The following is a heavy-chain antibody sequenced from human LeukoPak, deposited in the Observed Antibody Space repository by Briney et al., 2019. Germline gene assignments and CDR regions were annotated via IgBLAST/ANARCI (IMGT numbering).Heavy chain of an antibody. CDR1: GFFFNSYS. CDR2: IRNDGGRT. J-gene: IGHJ4*02. D-gene: IGHD1-26*01. Sequence: PGGSLRLSCAATGFFFNSYSMHWVRQAPGKGLECVSAIRNDGGRTYYANSVRGRFTISRDNSKNTLYLQMDSLTAEDTAFYYCAREEPAGSTDYWGQGTLVTVSS. V-gene: IGHV3-64*01. CDR3: AREEPAGSTDY.